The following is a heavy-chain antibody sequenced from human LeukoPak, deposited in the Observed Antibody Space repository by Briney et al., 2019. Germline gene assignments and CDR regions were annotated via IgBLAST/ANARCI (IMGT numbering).Heavy chain of an antibody. D-gene: IGHD2-15*01. CDR1: GFTFSSYS. Sequence: PGGSLRLSCAASGFTFSSYSMNWVRQAPGKGLEWVSAISGSGGSTYYADSVKGRFTISRDNSKNTLYLQMNSLRAEDTAVYYCAKVRSPVVAALSFDYWGQGTLVTVSS. CDR2: ISGSGGST. J-gene: IGHJ4*02. V-gene: IGHV3-23*01. CDR3: AKVRSPVVAALSFDY.